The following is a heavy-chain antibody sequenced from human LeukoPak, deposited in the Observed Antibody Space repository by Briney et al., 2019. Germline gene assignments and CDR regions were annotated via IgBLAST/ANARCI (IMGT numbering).Heavy chain of an antibody. Sequence: GGSLRLSCATSGFTFSDYSMNWVRQVPGKRLEWVAYISSSDGGISYADSVKGRFTIYRDNARDSLYLQMNRLREEDTAVYYCVRETWGSLRWGQGNLGTVS. J-gene: IGHJ4*02. CDR1: GFTFSDYS. V-gene: IGHV3-48*02. CDR2: ISSSDGGI. D-gene: IGHD3-16*01. CDR3: VRETWGSLR.